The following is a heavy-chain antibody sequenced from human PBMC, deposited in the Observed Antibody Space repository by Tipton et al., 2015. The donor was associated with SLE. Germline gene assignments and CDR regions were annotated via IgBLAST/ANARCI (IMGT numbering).Heavy chain of an antibody. CDR3: ARTYCSSTSCYNYYYMDV. CDR2: INHSGST. J-gene: IGHJ6*03. V-gene: IGHV4-34*01. Sequence: TLSLTCAVYGGSFSGYYWSWIRQPPGKGLEWIGEINHSGSTNCNPSLKSRVTISVDTSKNQFSLKLSSVTAADTAVYYCARTYCSSTSCYNYYYMDVWGKGTTVTVSS. CDR1: GGSFSGYY. D-gene: IGHD2-2*02.